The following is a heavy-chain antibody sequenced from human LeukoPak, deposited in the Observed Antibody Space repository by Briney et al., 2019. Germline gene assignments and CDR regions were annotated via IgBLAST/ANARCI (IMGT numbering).Heavy chain of an antibody. CDR2: ISYDGGNK. J-gene: IGHJ6*04. CDR1: GFTFSSYA. D-gene: IGHD3-10*02. Sequence: PGRSLRLSCAASGFTFSSYAMHWVRQAPGKGLEWVALISYDGGNKYYADSVKGRFTVSRDNSENTLYLRMNSLRVEDTAVYYCAELGITMIGGVWGKGTTVTISS. V-gene: IGHV3-30*18. CDR3: AELGITMIGGV.